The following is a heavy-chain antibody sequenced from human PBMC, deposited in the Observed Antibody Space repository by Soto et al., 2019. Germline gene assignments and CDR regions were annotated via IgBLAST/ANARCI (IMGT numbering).Heavy chain of an antibody. CDR1: GDSITGSY. D-gene: IGHD3-16*01. V-gene: IGHV4-59*01. Sequence: SETLSLTCTVSGDSITGSYWSLIRQPPGKTLEWSGYIYHSGTTTYNPSLKSRVSISVDTSKNQFSLRLTSVIAADTAVYYCSRDMPYAAPSLAGRENLGEGILVHVCS. J-gene: IGHJ4*02. CDR2: IYHSGTT. CDR3: SRDMPYAAPSLAGREN.